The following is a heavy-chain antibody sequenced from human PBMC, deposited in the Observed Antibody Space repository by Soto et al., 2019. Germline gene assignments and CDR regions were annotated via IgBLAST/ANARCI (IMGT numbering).Heavy chain of an antibody. Sequence: QITMKESGPTLVKPTQTLTLTCTFSGFSLSTRGVGVSWIRQPPGKAVEWLALIYWDDDKRYSPFLKSRLTITTDTSKNQVVLTMTNMDPVDTATYYCAHKGGRGAAMDVWGQGTTVTVSS. CDR2: IYWDDDK. CDR3: AHKGGRGAAMDV. J-gene: IGHJ6*02. CDR1: GFSLSTRGVG. D-gene: IGHD2-15*01. V-gene: IGHV2-5*02.